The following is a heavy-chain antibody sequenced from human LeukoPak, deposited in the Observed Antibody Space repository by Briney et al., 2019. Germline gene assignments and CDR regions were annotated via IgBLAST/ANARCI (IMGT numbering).Heavy chain of an antibody. V-gene: IGHV1-18*01. J-gene: IGHJ6*03. CDR2: IPAYNGNT. CDR3: ARTEYSSSPILCGHYYYYYMDV. Sequence: ATVNLSCTASGYTFTRFGISWVRQPPAQGPEWMKWIPAYNGNTKHAQKLQCRVTMTTDTSKSTAYMELRSLRADDTAVYYCARTEYSSSPILCGHYYYYYMDVWCKGTTVTVSS. CDR1: GYTFTRFG. D-gene: IGHD6-6*01.